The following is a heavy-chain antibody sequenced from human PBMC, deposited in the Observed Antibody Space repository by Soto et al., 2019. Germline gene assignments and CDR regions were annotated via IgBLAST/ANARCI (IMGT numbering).Heavy chain of an antibody. V-gene: IGHV1-69*12. D-gene: IGHD5-18*01. CDR1: GGTFSSYA. CDR3: ATQGLPICYDYGMDV. CDR2: IIPIFGTA. J-gene: IGHJ6*02. Sequence: QVQLVQSGAEVKKPGSSVKVSCKASGGTFSSYAISWVRQAPGQGLEWMGGIIPIFGTANNAQKFQGRVTITAEEAXRTAYMELSSLRSADTAVYYCATQGLPICYDYGMDVWGQGTTVTVSS.